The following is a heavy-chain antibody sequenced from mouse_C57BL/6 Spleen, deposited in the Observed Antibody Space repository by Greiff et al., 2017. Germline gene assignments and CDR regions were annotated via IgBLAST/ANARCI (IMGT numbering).Heavy chain of an antibody. CDR1: GYTFTDYY. Sequence: VQLVESGAELVRPGASVKLSCKASGYTFTDYYINWVKQRPGQGLEWIARIYPGSGNTYYNEKFKGKATLTAEKSSSTAYMQRSSLTSEDSAVYFCARGQDDYDGNYFDYWGQGTTLTVSS. D-gene: IGHD2-4*01. CDR2: IYPGSGNT. J-gene: IGHJ2*01. CDR3: ARGQDDYDGNYFDY. V-gene: IGHV1-76*01.